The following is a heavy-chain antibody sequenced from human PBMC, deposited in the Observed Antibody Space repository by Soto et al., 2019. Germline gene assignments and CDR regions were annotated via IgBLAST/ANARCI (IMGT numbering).Heavy chain of an antibody. CDR2: ISDDGSNK. CDR1: GFTFSSNG. J-gene: IGHJ4*02. V-gene: IGHV3-30*18. CDR3: AKDRGPLYCSGGSCYAGAVDY. D-gene: IGHD2-15*01. Sequence: GGSLRLSCAASGFTFSSNGMHWVRQAPGKGLEWVAVISDDGSNKYYADSVKGRYTISRDNSKNTLYLQMNSLRAEDTAVYYCAKDRGPLYCSGGSCYAGAVDYWGQGTLVTVSS.